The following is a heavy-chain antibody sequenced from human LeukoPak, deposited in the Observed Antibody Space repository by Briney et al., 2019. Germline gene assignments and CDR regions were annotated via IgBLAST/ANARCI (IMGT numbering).Heavy chain of an antibody. CDR2: IRYDGSNK. Sequence: GGSLRLSCAASGFTFSSYGMHWVRQAPGKGLEWVAFIRYDGSNKYYADSVKGRFTISRDNSKNTLYLQMNSLRAEDTAVYYCANPPAPYDFGYYFDYWGQGTLVTVSS. V-gene: IGHV3-30*02. D-gene: IGHD3-3*01. CDR1: GFTFSSYG. CDR3: ANPPAPYDFGYYFDY. J-gene: IGHJ4*02.